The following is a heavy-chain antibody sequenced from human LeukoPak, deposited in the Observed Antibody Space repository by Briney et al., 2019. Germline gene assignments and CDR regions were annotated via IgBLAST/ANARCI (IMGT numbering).Heavy chain of an antibody. V-gene: IGHV4-61*02. J-gene: IGHJ5*01. CDR1: GGSISSGNYY. CDR3: ARSQKLVTTPWFDP. D-gene: IGHD6-6*01. CDR2: ISISGST. Sequence: KPSETLSLTCTVSGGSISSGNYYWNWIRQPAGKGLEWLGRISISGSTSYNPSLKSRVTISVGTSKNQFSLKLYSLTAADTAVYYCARSQKLVTTPWFDPWGQGTLVTVSS.